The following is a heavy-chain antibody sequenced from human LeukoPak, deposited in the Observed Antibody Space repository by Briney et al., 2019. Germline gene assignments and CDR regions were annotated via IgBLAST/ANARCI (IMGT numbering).Heavy chain of an antibody. CDR1: GGSFSGYY. D-gene: IGHD6-13*01. CDR3: ARNHRGAAARWGYYYYYYYMDV. Sequence: SETLSLTCAVYGGSFSGYYWSWIRQPPGKGLEWIGEINHSGSTNYNPSLKSRVTISVDTSKNQFSLKLSSVTAAVTAVYYCARNHRGAAARWGYYYYYYYMDVWGKGTTVTVSS. CDR2: INHSGST. J-gene: IGHJ6*03. V-gene: IGHV4-34*01.